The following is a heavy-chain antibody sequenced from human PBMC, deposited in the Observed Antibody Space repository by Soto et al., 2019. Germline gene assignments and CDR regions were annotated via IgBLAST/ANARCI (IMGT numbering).Heavy chain of an antibody. Sequence: LSLTCTVSGGSISSYYWSWIRQPPGKGLEWIGYIYYSGSTNYNPSLKSRVTISVDTSKNQFSLKLSSVTAADTAVYYCARDLGVDYYDSSGYYYYGMDVWGQGTTVTVSS. D-gene: IGHD3-22*01. J-gene: IGHJ6*02. CDR1: GGSISSYY. CDR2: IYYSGST. CDR3: ARDLGVDYYDSSGYYYYGMDV. V-gene: IGHV4-59*01.